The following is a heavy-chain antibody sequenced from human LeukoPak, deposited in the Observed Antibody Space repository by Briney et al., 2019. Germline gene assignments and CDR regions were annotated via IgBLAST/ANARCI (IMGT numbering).Heavy chain of an antibody. J-gene: IGHJ4*02. CDR3: TTGIAAAGTGDF. CDR1: GFTFSSYA. CDR2: ISGSGGSA. Sequence: GGSLRLSCAASGFTFSSYAMSWVRQAPGKGLEWVSAISGSGGSAYYADSVKGRFTITRDNSKNTLYLQMNSLRAEDTAGYYCTTGIAAAGTGDFWGQGTLVTVSS. D-gene: IGHD6-13*01. V-gene: IGHV3-23*01.